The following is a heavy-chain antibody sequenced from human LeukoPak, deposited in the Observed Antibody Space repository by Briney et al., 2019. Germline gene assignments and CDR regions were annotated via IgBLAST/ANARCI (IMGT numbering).Heavy chain of an antibody. V-gene: IGHV4-39*07. CDR3: AREDRSSGYYYY. Sequence: SETLSLTCTVSGGSISSSSYYWGWIRQPPGKGLEWIGSIYYSGSTYYNPSLKSRVTISVDTSKNQFSLKLSSVTAADTAVYYCAREDRSSGYYYYWGQGTLVTVSS. CDR1: GGSISSSSYY. D-gene: IGHD3-22*01. CDR2: IYYSGST. J-gene: IGHJ4*02.